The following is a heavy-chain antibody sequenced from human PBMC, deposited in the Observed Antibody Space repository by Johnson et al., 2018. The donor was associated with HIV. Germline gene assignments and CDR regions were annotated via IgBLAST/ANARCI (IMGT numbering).Heavy chain of an antibody. CDR1: GFTFSDYY. CDR3: TTPLVVARRPLAFDI. CDR2: ISSGGTTI. J-gene: IGHJ3*02. Sequence: QVQPVESGGGLVKPGGSLRLSCLASGFTFSDYYMTWIRQAPGKGLEWLSYISSGGTTIYYSDSVKGRFTISRDNAKNSLYLQMNSLKTEDTAVYYCTTPLVVARRPLAFDIWGQGTMVTVSS. V-gene: IGHV3-11*01. D-gene: IGHD2-15*01.